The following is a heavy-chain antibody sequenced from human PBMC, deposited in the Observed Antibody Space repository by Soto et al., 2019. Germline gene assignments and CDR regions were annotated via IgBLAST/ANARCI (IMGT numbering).Heavy chain of an antibody. D-gene: IGHD1-26*01. V-gene: IGHV4-39*01. J-gene: IGHJ5*01. CDR3: VRLIGNSWLDF. CDR1: GGSISSSSYY. Sequence: PSETLSLTCTVSGGSISSSSYYWGWIRQPPGKGLEWIGSIYYSGSTYYNPSLKSRVTISVDTSKNQFSLQLSSVTPADTAVYYCVRLIGNSWLDFWGQGTLVTVSS. CDR2: IYYSGST.